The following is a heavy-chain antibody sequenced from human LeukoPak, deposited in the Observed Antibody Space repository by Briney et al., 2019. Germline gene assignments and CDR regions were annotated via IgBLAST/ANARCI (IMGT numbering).Heavy chain of an antibody. Sequence: GESLKISCKGSGYSFTNYWIGWVRQMPGKGLEWMGVIYPGDSDTRYSPSFQGQVTISADKSISTAYLQWSSLKASDTAIYYCAGSKSLNFFDYWGQGTLVTVSA. CDR1: GYSFTNYW. CDR3: AGSKSLNFFDY. CDR2: IYPGDSDT. V-gene: IGHV5-51*01. J-gene: IGHJ4*02. D-gene: IGHD4-11*01.